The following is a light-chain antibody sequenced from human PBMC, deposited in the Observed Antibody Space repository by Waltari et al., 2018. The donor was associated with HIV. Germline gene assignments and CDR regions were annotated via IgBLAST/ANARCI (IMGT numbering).Light chain of an antibody. CDR1: QSVSSN. Sequence: EIVMTQSPATLSVSQGERATLSCTASQSVSSNLAWYQQNPGQAPRLLIYGASARATGITARFSGSGSGTEFTLTISSLQSEDFAAYHCQQYNNSPRYTFVQRTNLVI. V-gene: IGKV3-15*01. CDR3: QQYNNSPRYT. CDR2: GAS. J-gene: IGKJ2*01.